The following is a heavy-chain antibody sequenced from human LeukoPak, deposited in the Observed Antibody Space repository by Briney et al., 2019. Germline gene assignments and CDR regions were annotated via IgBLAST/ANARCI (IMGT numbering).Heavy chain of an antibody. V-gene: IGHV3-30*02. Sequence: GGSLRLSCAASGFTFSSYGMHWVRQAPGKGLEWVAFRRYDGSNKYYADSVKGRFTISRDNSKNTLYLQMNSLRAEDTAVYYCAKDRRLWLRYYSYYYMDVWGKGTTVTISS. CDR3: AKDRRLWLRYYSYYYMDV. D-gene: IGHD5-18*01. CDR2: RRYDGSNK. J-gene: IGHJ6*03. CDR1: GFTFSSYG.